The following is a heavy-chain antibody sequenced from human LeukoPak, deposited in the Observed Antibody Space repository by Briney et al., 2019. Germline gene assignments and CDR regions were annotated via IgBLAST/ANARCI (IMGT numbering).Heavy chain of an antibody. D-gene: IGHD5-18*01. CDR1: GYTFTTYY. V-gene: IGHV1-46*01. CDR3: AREAVVSTAVSSLDY. Sequence: ASVKVSCKASGYTFTTYYIHWVRQAPGQGLEWMGIINPSLGSTSYAQKFQGRVIMTRDMSTNTVYMELSSLKSDDSAVYYCAREAVVSTAVSSLDYWGQGTLVTVSS. CDR2: INPSLGST. J-gene: IGHJ4*02.